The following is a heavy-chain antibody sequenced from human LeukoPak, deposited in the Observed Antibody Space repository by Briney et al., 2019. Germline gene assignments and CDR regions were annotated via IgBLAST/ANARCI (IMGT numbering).Heavy chain of an antibody. J-gene: IGHJ5*02. CDR3: ASLYGSGPNWFDP. V-gene: IGHV3-11*04. D-gene: IGHD3-10*01. CDR1: GFIFSDYY. Sequence: GGSLRLSCAASGFIFSDYYMSWIRHAPGKGLEWVSYISNRGDTIYYADSVKGRFTISRDNAKNSLYLQMNSLRAEDTAVYYCASLYGSGPNWFDPWGQGTLVTVSS. CDR2: ISNRGDTI.